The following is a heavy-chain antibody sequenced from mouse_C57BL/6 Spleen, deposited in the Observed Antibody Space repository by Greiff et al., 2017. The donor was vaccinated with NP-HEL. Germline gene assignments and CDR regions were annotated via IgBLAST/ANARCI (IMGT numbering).Heavy chain of an antibody. D-gene: IGHD4-1*01. J-gene: IGHJ1*03. CDR1: GYTFTSYW. CDR2: IHPNSGST. Sequence: QVQLQQPGAELVKPGASVKLSCKASGYTFTSYWMHWVKQRPGQGLEWIGMIHPNSGSTNYNEKFKSKATLTVDKSSSTAYMQLSSLTSEDSAVYYCARSKTGTGYFDVWGTGTTVTVSS. CDR3: ARSKTGTGYFDV. V-gene: IGHV1-64*01.